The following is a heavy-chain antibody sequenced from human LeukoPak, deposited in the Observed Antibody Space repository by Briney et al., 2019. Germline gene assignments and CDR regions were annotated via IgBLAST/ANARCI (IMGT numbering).Heavy chain of an antibody. CDR3: ARAVRGVYFDY. CDR1: GFTVSSNY. D-gene: IGHD3-10*01. Sequence: GGSLRLSCAASGFTVSSNYMTWVRQAAGKGLEWVSVFYSGGSTYYADSVKGRFTISRDNSKNTLYLQMTSLRAEDTAVYYCARAVRGVYFDYWGQGTLVTVSS. J-gene: IGHJ4*02. CDR2: FYSGGST. V-gene: IGHV3-53*01.